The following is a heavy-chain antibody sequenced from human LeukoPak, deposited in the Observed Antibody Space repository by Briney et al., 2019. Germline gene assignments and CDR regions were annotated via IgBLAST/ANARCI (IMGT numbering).Heavy chain of an antibody. CDR2: IHHSGST. J-gene: IGHJ4*02. CDR1: GYSISSGYY. V-gene: IGHV4-38-2*02. D-gene: IGHD1-26*01. Sequence: SETLSLTCTVSGYSISSGYYRGWIRQPPGKGLEWIGSIHHSGSTYYNPSLKSRVTISVDTSKNQFSLKLSSVTAADTAVYYCARDDLGATFYFDYWGQGTLVTVSS. CDR3: ARDDLGATFYFDY.